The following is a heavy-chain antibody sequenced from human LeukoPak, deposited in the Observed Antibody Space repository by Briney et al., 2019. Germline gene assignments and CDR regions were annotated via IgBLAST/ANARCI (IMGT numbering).Heavy chain of an antibody. CDR2: ISGSGGST. D-gene: IGHD3-16*01. CDR1: GFTFSSYA. Sequence: GGSLRLSCAASGFTFSSYAMSWVRQAPGKGLEWVSAISGSGGSTYYADSVKGRFTISRDNSKNTLYVQMNSLRVDDTAVYYCAKAPRFGDHAAEYSYYYMDVWGKGTTVTVSS. CDR3: AKAPRFGDHAAEYSYYYMDV. V-gene: IGHV3-23*01. J-gene: IGHJ6*03.